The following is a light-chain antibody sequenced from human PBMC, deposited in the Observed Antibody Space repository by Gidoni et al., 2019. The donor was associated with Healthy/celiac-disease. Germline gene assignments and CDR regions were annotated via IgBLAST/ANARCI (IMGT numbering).Light chain of an antibody. V-gene: IGLV3-25*02. Sequence: SYALTQPPSVSVSPEHTARITCPGDALPKQYAYWYQQKPGQAPVLVIYKDSERPSGIPERFSGSSSGTTVTLTISGVQAEDEADYYCQSADSSGTYQVFGTGTKVTVL. CDR3: QSADSSGTYQV. CDR2: KDS. CDR1: ALPKQY. J-gene: IGLJ1*01.